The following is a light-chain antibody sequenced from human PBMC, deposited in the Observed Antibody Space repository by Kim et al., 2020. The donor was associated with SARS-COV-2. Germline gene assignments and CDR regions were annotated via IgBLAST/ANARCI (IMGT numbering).Light chain of an antibody. V-gene: IGKV3-11*01. J-gene: IGKJ5*01. Sequence: LSPGERATLSCRASQSVSIYLAWYQQKPGQAPRLLIYDASNSATGIPARFTGSGSGTDFTLTISSLEPEDFAVYYCQQRSNWPITFGQGTRLEIK. CDR2: DAS. CDR3: QQRSNWPIT. CDR1: QSVSIY.